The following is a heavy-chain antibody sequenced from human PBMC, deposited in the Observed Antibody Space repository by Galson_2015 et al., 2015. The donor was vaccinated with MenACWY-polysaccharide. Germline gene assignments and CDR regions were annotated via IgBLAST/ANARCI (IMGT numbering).Heavy chain of an antibody. CDR3: VRGGAAAPPPPDP. J-gene: IGHJ5*02. CDR2: TYYRSNWSS. D-gene: IGHD2-15*01. Sequence: CAISGDSVSSHTAAWNWIRQSPSRGLEWLGRTYYRSNWSSDYALSVRGRITINADTSKNQFSLQLNSVTPEDTAVYYCVRGGAAAPPPPDPRGQGTLVTASS. V-gene: IGHV6-1*01. CDR1: GDSVSSHTAA.